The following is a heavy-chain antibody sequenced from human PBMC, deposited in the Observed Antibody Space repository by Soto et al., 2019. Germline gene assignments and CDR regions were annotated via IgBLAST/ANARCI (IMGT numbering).Heavy chain of an antibody. CDR1: GGAFSSYA. CDR3: ARDKNRDSSGSQDAYDI. J-gene: IGHJ3*02. D-gene: IGHD6-19*01. Sequence: GASVKVSCKASGGAFSSYAVSWVRQAPGQGLEWMGGIIPIFGTANYAQKFQGRVTITADESTSTAYMELSSLRSEDTAVYYCARDKNRDSSGSQDAYDIWGQGTMVTVSS. V-gene: IGHV1-69*13. CDR2: IIPIFGTA.